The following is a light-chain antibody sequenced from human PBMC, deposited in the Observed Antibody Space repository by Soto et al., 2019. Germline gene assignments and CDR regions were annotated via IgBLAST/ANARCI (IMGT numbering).Light chain of an antibody. CDR2: GAS. CDR1: QSVGYS. CDR3: QQYNSWPPVT. V-gene: IGKV3-15*01. J-gene: IGKJ4*01. Sequence: EVAMTQSPATLSVSPGERATLSCRASQSVGYSLAWYQQTPGQAPRLLIYGASTRATDVPARFSGSGSGTEFTLTISSLQSEDFAVYYCQQYNSWPPVTFGGGTKVDIK.